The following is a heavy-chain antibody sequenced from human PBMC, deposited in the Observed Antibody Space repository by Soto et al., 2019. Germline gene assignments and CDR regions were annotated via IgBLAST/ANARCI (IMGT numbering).Heavy chain of an antibody. V-gene: IGHV3-23*01. CDR1: GFTFRSYA. CDR2: IIGSGGSA. CDR3: AKKGSPSGDHSNWYFDL. Sequence: GGSLRLSCAASGFTFRSYAMGWVRQGPGKGLEWISTIIGSGGSAYYADSVKCRFTISRDNSKNALYLQMDSLSADDTAVYFCAKKGSPSGDHSNWYFDLWGRGTLVTVS. J-gene: IGHJ2*01. D-gene: IGHD7-27*01.